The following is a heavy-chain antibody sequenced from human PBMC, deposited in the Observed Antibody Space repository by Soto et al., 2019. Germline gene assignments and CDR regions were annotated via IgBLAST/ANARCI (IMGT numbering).Heavy chain of an antibody. J-gene: IGHJ4*02. CDR2: IYYSGST. V-gene: IGHV4-59*01. D-gene: IGHD6-13*01. CDR3: AMGIAAAAPGLGY. CDR1: GGSISSYY. Sequence: KTSETLSLTCTVSGGSISSYYWSWIRQPPGKGLEWIGYIYYSGSTNYNPSLKSRVTISVDTSKNQFSLKLSSVTAADTAVYYCAMGIAAAAPGLGYWGQGTLVTVSS.